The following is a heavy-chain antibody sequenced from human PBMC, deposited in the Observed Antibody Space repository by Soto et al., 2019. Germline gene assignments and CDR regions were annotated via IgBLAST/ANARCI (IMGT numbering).Heavy chain of an antibody. CDR3: ARDRGGLGDFDS. D-gene: IGHD2-15*01. Sequence: ASETLSLTCTVSGASIGSGNYYWSWIRQPPGKGLEWIGYIYDSGSTYNSPSLRTRATFSVDTSKTQFSLNLDSVTAADTAVYFCARDRGGLGDFDSWGQGTLVTVSS. V-gene: IGHV4-30-4*01. J-gene: IGHJ4*02. CDR2: IYDSGST. CDR1: GASIGSGNYY.